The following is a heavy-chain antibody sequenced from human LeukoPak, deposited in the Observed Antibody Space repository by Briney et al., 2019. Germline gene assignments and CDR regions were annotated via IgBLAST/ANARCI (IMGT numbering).Heavy chain of an antibody. CDR3: ASLFSSGPIS. Sequence: GASVKVSCKASGGTFSSYAISWVRQAPGQGLEWMGGIIPIFGTANYAQKFQGRVTITADKSTSTAYMELSSLRSEDTAVYYCASLFSSGPISWGQGTLVTVSS. CDR2: IIPIFGTA. V-gene: IGHV1-69*06. J-gene: IGHJ5*02. D-gene: IGHD6-19*01. CDR1: GGTFSSYA.